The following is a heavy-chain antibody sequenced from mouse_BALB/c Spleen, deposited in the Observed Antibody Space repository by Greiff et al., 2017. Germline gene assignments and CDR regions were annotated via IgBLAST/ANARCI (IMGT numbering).Heavy chain of an antibody. D-gene: IGHD2-10*01. V-gene: IGHV1-9*01. CDR1: GYTFSSYW. J-gene: IGHJ4*01. CDR2: ILPGSGST. CDR3: ARLLLAMDY. Sequence: VKLVESGAELMKPGASVKISCKATGYTFSSYWIEWVKQRPGHGLEWIGEILPGSGSTNYNEKFKGKATFTADTSSNTAYMQLSSLTSEDSAVYYCARLLLAMDYWGQGTSVTVSS.